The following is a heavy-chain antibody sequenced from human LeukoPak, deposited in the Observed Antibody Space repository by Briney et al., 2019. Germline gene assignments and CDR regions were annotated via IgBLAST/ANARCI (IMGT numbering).Heavy chain of an antibody. D-gene: IGHD4-17*01. V-gene: IGHV1-69*05. CDR3: ARATLTIPYYFDY. J-gene: IGHJ4*02. Sequence: ASVKVSCKASGGTFSSYAISWVRQAPGQRLEWMGRIIPIFGTANYAQKFQGRVTITTDESTSTAYMELSSLRSEDTAVYYCARATLTIPYYFDYWGQGTLVTVSS. CDR2: IIPIFGTA. CDR1: GGTFSSYA.